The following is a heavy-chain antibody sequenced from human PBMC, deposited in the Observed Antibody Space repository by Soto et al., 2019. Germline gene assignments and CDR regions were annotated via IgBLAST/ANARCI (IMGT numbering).Heavy chain of an antibody. CDR3: AGGGYCSSTSCYINYYYGMDV. CDR2: IYYSGST. CDR1: GGSISSGDYY. D-gene: IGHD2-2*02. J-gene: IGHJ6*02. V-gene: IGHV4-30-4*01. Sequence: LSLTCTVSGGSISSGDYYWSWIRQPPGKGLEWIGYIYYSGSTYYNPSLKSRVTISVDTSKNQFSLKLSSVTAADTAVYYCAGGGYCSSTSCYINYYYGMDVWGQGTTVTVSS.